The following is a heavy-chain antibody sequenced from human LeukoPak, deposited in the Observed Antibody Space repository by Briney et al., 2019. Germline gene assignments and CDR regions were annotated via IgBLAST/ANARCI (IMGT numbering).Heavy chain of an antibody. Sequence: SETLSLTCTVSGGSISSYYWSWIRQPPGKGLEWIGYIYYSGSTNYNPSLKSRVTISVDTSKNQFSLKLSSVTAADTAVYYCARSPAGEVTASFDYRGQGTLVTVFS. V-gene: IGHV4-59*01. J-gene: IGHJ4*02. CDR3: ARSPAGEVTASFDY. D-gene: IGHD2-21*02. CDR1: GGSISSYY. CDR2: IYYSGST.